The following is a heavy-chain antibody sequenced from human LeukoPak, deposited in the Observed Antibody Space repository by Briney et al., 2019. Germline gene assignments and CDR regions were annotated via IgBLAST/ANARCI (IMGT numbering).Heavy chain of an antibody. J-gene: IGHJ3*01. D-gene: IGHD2-15*01. CDR1: GFTFNTFD. CDR3: ARQSSATIVSAFAF. V-gene: IGHV3-33*01. Sequence: ARSLRLSCAASGFTFNTFDIHWVRQAPGKGLEWVAVIWYDGSNKYYADSVKGRFTISRDNSKNTLYLQMNSLRAEDTAVYYCARQSSATIVSAFAFWGQGTMVTVSS. CDR2: IWYDGSNK.